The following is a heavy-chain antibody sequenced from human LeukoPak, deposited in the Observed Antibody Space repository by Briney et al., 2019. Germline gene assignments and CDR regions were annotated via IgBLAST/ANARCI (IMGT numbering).Heavy chain of an antibody. CDR1: GFTFSSYA. CDR2: ISSNGGST. V-gene: IGHV3-64*04. J-gene: IGHJ4*02. Sequence: PGGSLRLSCSASGFTFSSYAMHWVRQAPGKGLEYVSAISSNGGSTYYADSVKGRFTISRDNSKNTLYLQMNSLRVEDTAVYYCVKDNAMVRGLPDYWGQGTLVTVSS. D-gene: IGHD3-10*01. CDR3: VKDNAMVRGLPDY.